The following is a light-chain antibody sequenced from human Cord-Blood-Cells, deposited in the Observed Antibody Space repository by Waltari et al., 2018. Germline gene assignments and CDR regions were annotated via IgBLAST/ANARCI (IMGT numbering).Light chain of an antibody. J-gene: IGKJ4*01. Sequence: EIVLTQSPATLSLSPGERATLSCRASPSVSSYLAWYQQKPGQAPRLLSYDASNRATGIPARFSGRGSGTDFTLTISSLEPEDFAVYYCQQRNNWGFLTFGGGTKVEIK. V-gene: IGKV3-11*01. CDR1: PSVSSY. CDR3: QQRNNWGFLT. CDR2: DAS.